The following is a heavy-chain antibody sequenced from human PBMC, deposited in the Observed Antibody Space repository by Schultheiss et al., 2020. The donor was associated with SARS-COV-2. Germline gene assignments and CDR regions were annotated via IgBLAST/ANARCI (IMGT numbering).Heavy chain of an antibody. V-gene: IGHV1-8*01. CDR1: GYTFTSYD. CDR3: AREGRNYYYGMDV. CDR2: ISAYNGNT. J-gene: IGHJ6*02. D-gene: IGHD1-26*01. Sequence: ASVKVSCKASGYTFTSYDINWVRQATGQGLEWMGWISAYNGNTNYAQKFQERVTITRDMSTSTAYMELSSLRSEDTAVYYCAREGRNYYYGMDVWGQGTTVTVSS.